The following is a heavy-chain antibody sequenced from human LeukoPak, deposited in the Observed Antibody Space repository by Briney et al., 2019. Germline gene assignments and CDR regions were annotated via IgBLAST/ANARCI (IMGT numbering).Heavy chain of an antibody. J-gene: IGHJ4*02. CDR3: AKRALVFGVVITGYFDY. CDR2: ISGSCGST. Sequence: GGSLRLSCAASGFTFSSYAMSWVRQAPGKGLEGVSAISGSCGSTYYADSVEGRFTIPRDNSKTPLYLQMNSLRAEDTAVYYCAKRALVFGVVITGYFDYWGQGTLVTVSS. V-gene: IGHV3-23*01. D-gene: IGHD3-3*01. CDR1: GFTFSSYA.